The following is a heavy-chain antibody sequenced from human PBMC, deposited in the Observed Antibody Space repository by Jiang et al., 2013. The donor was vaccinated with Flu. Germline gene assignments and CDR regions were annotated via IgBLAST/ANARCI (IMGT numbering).Heavy chain of an antibody. J-gene: IGHJ4*02. CDR3: VQYYYTSGSFDY. CDR2: IKHDGSEK. Sequence: QLVESGGGLVQPGGSLRLSCAASGFTFSNFWMTWVRQAPGKGLEWVANIKHDGSEKYYVDSVKGRFTISRDNAKNSLYLQMNSLRAEDTAVYYCVQYYYTSGSFDYWGQGTLVTVSS. D-gene: IGHD3-10*01. CDR1: GFTFSNFW. V-gene: IGHV3-7*03.